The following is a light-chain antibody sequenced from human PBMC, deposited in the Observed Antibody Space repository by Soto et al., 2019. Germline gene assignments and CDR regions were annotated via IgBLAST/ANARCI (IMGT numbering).Light chain of an antibody. Sequence: QSALTQPPSASGSPGQSVTISCTGTKNDIGVYDFVSWYQHHPGKAPRLIIYEVVQRPSGVPDRFSGSKSGNTASLTVSGLQAEDEGEYYCSSYTISSTHVVFGGGTKLTVL. CDR2: EVV. CDR1: KNDIGVYDF. J-gene: IGLJ2*01. V-gene: IGLV2-8*01. CDR3: SSYTISSTHVV.